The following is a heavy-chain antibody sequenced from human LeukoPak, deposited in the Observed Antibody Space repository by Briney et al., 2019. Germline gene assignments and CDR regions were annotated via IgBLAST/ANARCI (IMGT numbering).Heavy chain of an antibody. J-gene: IGHJ4*02. CDR2: IWYDGSNK. CDR1: GFTFSSYG. CDR3: ARARGYCSGGSCYGGYFDY. D-gene: IGHD2-15*01. Sequence: PGRSLRLSYAASGFTFSSYGMHWVRQAPGKGLEWVAVIWYDGSNKYYADSVKGRFTISRDNSKNTLYLQMNSLRAEDTAVYYCARARGYCSGGSCYGGYFDYWGQGTLVTVSS. V-gene: IGHV3-33*01.